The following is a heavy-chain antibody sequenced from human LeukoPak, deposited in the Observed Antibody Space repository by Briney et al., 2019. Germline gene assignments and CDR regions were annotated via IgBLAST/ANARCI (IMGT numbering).Heavy chain of an antibody. V-gene: IGHV4-59*08. D-gene: IGHD3-3*01. CDR2: IYYSGST. CDR1: GGSISSYY. CDR3: ARQGFLEWSFDY. Sequence: PSETLSLTCTVSGGSISSYYWSWIRQPPGKGLEWIGYIYYSGSTNYNPSLKSRVTISVDTSKNQFSLKLSSVTAADTAVYYCARQGFLEWSFDYRGQGTLVTVSS. J-gene: IGHJ4*02.